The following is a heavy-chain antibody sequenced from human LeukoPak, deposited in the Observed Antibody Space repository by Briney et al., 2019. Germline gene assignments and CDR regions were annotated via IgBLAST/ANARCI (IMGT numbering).Heavy chain of an antibody. D-gene: IGHD3-22*01. Sequence: GGSLRFSCAASGFTFRRYGMTWVRQAPGKGLDWVSSVSDSGRNTYYADSVKGRFTISRDNSRNTLYLQMNSLRAEDTAVYYCAREYHDSSGYLDYWGQGTLVTVSS. CDR1: GFTFRRYG. CDR2: VSDSGRNT. J-gene: IGHJ4*02. V-gene: IGHV3-23*01. CDR3: AREYHDSSGYLDY.